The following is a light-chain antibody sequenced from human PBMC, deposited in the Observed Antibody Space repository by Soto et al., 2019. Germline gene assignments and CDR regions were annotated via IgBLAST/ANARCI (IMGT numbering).Light chain of an antibody. CDR3: QQYGSSPWT. CDR2: GAS. CDR1: QSVSSSY. V-gene: IGKV3-20*01. Sequence: EIVSTRSPGTVSLSPGERATLSCRASQSVSSSYLAWYQQKPGQAPRLLIYGASSRATGIPARFSGSGSGTDFTLTISSLQPEDFAVYYCQQYGSSPWTFGQGTKVDIK. J-gene: IGKJ1*01.